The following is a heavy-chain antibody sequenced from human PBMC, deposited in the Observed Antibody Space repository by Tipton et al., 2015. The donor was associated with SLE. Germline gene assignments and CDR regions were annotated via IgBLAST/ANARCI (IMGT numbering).Heavy chain of an antibody. J-gene: IGHJ4*02. V-gene: IGHV4-38-2*02. Sequence: TLSLTCDVSGFFLSSGHYWGWIRQSPEKGLEWIASISHSGYTLKNPSLKRRVSISVDTSKNRFSLKLSSVTAADTAVYYCARDTLGEDGVDFWGQGTLVTVSS. CDR1: GFFLSSGHY. D-gene: IGHD3-16*01. CDR3: ARDTLGEDGVDF. CDR2: ISHSGYT.